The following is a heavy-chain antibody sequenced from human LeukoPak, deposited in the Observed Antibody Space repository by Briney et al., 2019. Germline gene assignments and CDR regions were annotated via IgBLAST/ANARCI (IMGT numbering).Heavy chain of an antibody. CDR3: AREVVAAAGTVDY. V-gene: IGHV4-59*01. Sequence: SETLSLTCAVYGGSFSGYYWSWIRQPPGKGLEWIGYIYDSGSTNYNPSLKSRVTISVDTSKNQFSLNLSSVTAADTGVYYCAREVVAAAGTVDYWGQGTLVTVSS. J-gene: IGHJ4*02. CDR1: GGSFSGYY. D-gene: IGHD6-13*01. CDR2: IYDSGST.